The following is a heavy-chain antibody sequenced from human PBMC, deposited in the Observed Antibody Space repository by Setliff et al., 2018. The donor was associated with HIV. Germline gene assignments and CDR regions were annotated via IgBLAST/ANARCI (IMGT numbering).Heavy chain of an antibody. J-gene: IGHJ4*02. V-gene: IGHV1-69*13. CDR1: GDSFTNYA. CDR2: IVPIFQAP. CDR3: GRDYRSWIRAIGY. Sequence: SVKVSCKASGDSFTNYAVNWVRQAPGQGLEWIGGIVPIFQAPKYAQKFRGRVTISADGSASTVYMELSSLRSDDTAVYYCGRDYRSWIRAIGYWGQGTLVTVSS. D-gene: IGHD5-12*01.